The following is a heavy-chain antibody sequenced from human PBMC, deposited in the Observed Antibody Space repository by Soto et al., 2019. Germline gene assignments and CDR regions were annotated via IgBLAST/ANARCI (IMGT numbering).Heavy chain of an antibody. CDR2: INAGNGNT. CDR1: GYTFTSYA. J-gene: IGHJ4*02. Sequence: QVPLVQSGAEVKKPGASVKVSCKASGYTFTSYAMHWVRQAPGQRLEWMGGINAGNGNTKYSQKFQGRVTITRDTSASTAYMELSSLRSEDTAVYYCARELGYCSGGSCSFIAFDYWGQGTLVTVSS. CDR3: ARELGYCSGGSCSFIAFDY. D-gene: IGHD2-15*01. V-gene: IGHV1-3*01.